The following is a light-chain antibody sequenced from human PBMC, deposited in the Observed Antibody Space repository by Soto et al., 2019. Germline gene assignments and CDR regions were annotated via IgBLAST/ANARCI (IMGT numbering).Light chain of an antibody. Sequence: EIVLTQSPATLSLSPGERATLSCRASQSVSSYLAWYQQKPGQAPRLLIYDASNRATGLPARFSGSGFGTDFPLTISSLEPEDFAGYYWQQRSNWSYTFGQGTKLEVK. CDR2: DAS. CDR3: QQRSNWSYT. CDR1: QSVSSY. J-gene: IGKJ2*01. V-gene: IGKV3-11*01.